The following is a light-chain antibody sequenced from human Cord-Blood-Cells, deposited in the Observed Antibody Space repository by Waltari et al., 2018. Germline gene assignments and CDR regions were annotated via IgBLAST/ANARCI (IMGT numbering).Light chain of an antibody. CDR3: YSAADNNLV. J-gene: IGLJ3*02. Sequence: SYELTQPSSVSVSPGQTARITCSGDVLAKKYARWFQQKPGQAPVLVIYKGSGRPSGIPERFSGSSSGTTVTLTISGAQVEDEADYYCYSAADNNLVFGGGTKLTVL. V-gene: IGLV3-27*01. CDR1: VLAKKY. CDR2: KGS.